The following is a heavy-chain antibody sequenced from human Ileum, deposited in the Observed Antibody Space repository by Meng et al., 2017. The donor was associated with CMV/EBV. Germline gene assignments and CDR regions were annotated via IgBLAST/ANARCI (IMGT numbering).Heavy chain of an antibody. J-gene: IGHJ5*02. CDR3: ATALQYCSSTSCYSNWFDP. V-gene: IGHV1-69-2*01. CDR2: VDPEDGET. CDR1: FTDYY. D-gene: IGHD2-2*01. Sequence: FTDYYMHWVQQVPGKGLEWMGLVDPEDGETIYAEKFQGRVTITADTSTDTAYMELSSLRSEDTAVYYCATALQYCSSTSCYSNWFDPWGQGTLVTVSS.